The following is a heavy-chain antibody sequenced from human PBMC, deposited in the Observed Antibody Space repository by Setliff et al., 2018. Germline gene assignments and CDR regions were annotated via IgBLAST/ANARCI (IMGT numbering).Heavy chain of an antibody. J-gene: IGHJ4*02. Sequence: ASVKVSCKASGYTFVGYYLHWVRQAPGQGLEWMGWINPKTGGTNYAQKFQGRVTMTRDASINTAFMHLNSLKSDDMAVYYCAREPYDYIWGSYRSPYFDHWGQGALVTVSS. V-gene: IGHV1-2*02. D-gene: IGHD3-16*02. CDR3: AREPYDYIWGSYRSPYFDH. CDR1: GYTFVGYY. CDR2: INPKTGGT.